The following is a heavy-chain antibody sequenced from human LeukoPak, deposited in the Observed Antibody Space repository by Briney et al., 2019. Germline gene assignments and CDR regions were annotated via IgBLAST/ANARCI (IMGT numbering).Heavy chain of an antibody. CDR2: INPNSGGT. D-gene: IGHD6-19*01. CDR1: GYTFTGYY. CDR3: ARARAQQWLVHGWAFDI. Sequence: GASVKVSCKASGYTFTGYYMHWVRQAPGQGLGGMGWINPNSGGTNYAQKFQGRVTMTRDTSISTAYMELSRLRSDDTAVYYCARARAQQWLVHGWAFDIWGQGTMVTVSS. J-gene: IGHJ3*02. V-gene: IGHV1-2*02.